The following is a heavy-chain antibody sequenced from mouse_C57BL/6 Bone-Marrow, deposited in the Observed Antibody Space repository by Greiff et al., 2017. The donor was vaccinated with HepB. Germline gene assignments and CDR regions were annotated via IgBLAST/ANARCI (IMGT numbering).Heavy chain of an antibody. CDR1: GFTFSSYG. V-gene: IGHV5-6*02. J-gene: IGHJ2*01. CDR3: ARKIYYRYYFDY. Sequence: DVKLVESGGDLVKPGGSLKLSCAASGFTFSSYGMSWVRQTPDKRLEWVATISSGGSYTYYPDSVKGRFTISRDNAKNTLYLQMSSLKSEDTAMYYCARKIYYRYYFDYWGQGTTLTVSS. D-gene: IGHD2-2*01. CDR2: ISSGGSYT.